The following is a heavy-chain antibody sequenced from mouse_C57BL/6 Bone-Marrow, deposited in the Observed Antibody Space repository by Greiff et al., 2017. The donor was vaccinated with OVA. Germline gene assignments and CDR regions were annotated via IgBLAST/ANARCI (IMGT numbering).Heavy chain of an antibody. CDR3: ARGGAQATDY. D-gene: IGHD3-2*02. J-gene: IGHJ2*01. V-gene: IGHV1-76*01. Sequence: LQESGAELVRPGASVKLSCKASGYPFTDYYINWVKQRPGQGLEWIARIYPGSGNTYYNEKFKGKATLTAEKSSSTAYMQLSSLTSEDSAFSFCARGGAQATDYWGQGTTLTVSS. CDR2: IYPGSGNT. CDR1: GYPFTDYY.